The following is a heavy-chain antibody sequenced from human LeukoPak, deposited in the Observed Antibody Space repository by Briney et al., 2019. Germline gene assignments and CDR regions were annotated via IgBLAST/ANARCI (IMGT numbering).Heavy chain of an antibody. CDR1: GFTFSTYC. CDR3: ARDPYSSTCSYGIDV. J-gene: IGHJ6*02. V-gene: IGHV3-7*03. CDR2: ITQDGRNK. Sequence: PGGSLRLSCAASGFTFSTYCMHWVRQAPGKGLEWVAAITQDGRNKEYVDSVKGRFTISRDNSKNSLYLQMNGLRAEDTAVYYCARDPYSSTCSYGIDVWGQGTMVTVSS. D-gene: IGHD2-2*01.